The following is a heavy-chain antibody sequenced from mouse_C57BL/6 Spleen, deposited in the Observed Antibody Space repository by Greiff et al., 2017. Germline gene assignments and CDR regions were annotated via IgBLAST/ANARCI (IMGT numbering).Heavy chain of an antibody. CDR3: ARYMTRYAMDY. V-gene: IGHV7-3*01. CDR1: GFTFTDYY. J-gene: IGHJ4*01. Sequence: EVHLVESGGGLVQPGGSLSLSCAASGFTFTDYYMSWVRQPPGKALEWLGFIRNKANGYTTEYSASVKGRFTISRDNSQSILYLQMNALRAEDSATYYCARYMTRYAMDYWGQGTSVTVSS. CDR2: IRNKANGYTT.